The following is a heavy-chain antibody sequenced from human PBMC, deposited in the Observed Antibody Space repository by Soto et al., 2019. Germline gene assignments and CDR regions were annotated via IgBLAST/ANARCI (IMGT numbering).Heavy chain of an antibody. CDR1: GFTFSSYA. J-gene: IGHJ4*02. D-gene: IGHD1-1*01. V-gene: IGHV3-30-3*01. CDR3: ARHLLEPLSGYFDY. Sequence: QVQLVESGGGVVQPGRSLRLSCAASGFTFSSYAMHWVRQAPGKGLEWVAVISYDGSNKYYAYSVKGRFTISRDNSKNTLYLQMNSLRAEDTAVYYCARHLLEPLSGYFDYWGQGTLVTVSS. CDR2: ISYDGSNK.